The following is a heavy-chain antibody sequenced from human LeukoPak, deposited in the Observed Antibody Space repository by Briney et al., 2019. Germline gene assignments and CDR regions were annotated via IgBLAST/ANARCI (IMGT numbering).Heavy chain of an antibody. V-gene: IGHV4-59*01. Sequence: SETLSLTCTVSGGSLSSYYWSWIRQPPGKGLEWIGYIYYSGSTNYNPSLKSRVTISVDTSKNQFSLKLSSVTAADTAVYYCAKGRPGYSTPYDYWGQGTLVTVSS. CDR3: AKGRPGYSTPYDY. D-gene: IGHD4-11*01. J-gene: IGHJ4*02. CDR2: IYYSGST. CDR1: GGSLSSYY.